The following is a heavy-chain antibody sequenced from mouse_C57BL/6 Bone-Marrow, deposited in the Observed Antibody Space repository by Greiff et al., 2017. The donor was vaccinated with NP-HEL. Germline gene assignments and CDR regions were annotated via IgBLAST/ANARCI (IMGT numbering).Heavy chain of an antibody. CDR1: GYTFTDYY. D-gene: IGHD4-1*01. CDR3: ARVELGRNFDY. J-gene: IGHJ2*01. V-gene: IGHV1-26*01. CDR2: INPNNGGT. Sequence: VQLQQSGPELVKPGASVKISCKASGYTFTDYYMNWVKQSHGKSLEWIGDINPNNGGTSYNQKFKGKATLTVDKSSSTAYMELRSLTSEDSAVYYCARVELGRNFDYWGQGTTLTVSS.